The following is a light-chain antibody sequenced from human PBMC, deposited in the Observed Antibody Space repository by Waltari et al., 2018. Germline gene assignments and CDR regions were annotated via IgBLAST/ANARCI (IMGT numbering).Light chain of an antibody. Sequence: QSELTQPPSGSGTPGQRVTISCSGGRSNIGRENVNWYQQLPGTAPKVLIYNDNQRPSGVPDRFSGSKSGTSASLAISGLQSEDEADYYCAAWDDSLHAWVFGGGTKLTVL. CDR3: AAWDDSLHAWV. V-gene: IGLV1-44*01. CDR2: NDN. J-gene: IGLJ3*02. CDR1: RSNIGREN.